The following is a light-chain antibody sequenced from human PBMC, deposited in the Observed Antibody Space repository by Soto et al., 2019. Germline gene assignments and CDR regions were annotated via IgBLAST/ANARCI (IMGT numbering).Light chain of an antibody. CDR3: CSYVTTPEI. CDR1: SSDVDDYRY. V-gene: IGLV2-11*01. CDR2: DGN. Sequence: QSALAQPRSVSGSPGQLLTISCTGTSSDVDDYRYVSWYQQYPGKAPKLVIYDGNKRPSGVPDRFSGSNSGNTASLTISGLQAEDEADYYCCSYVTTPEIFGTGTKVTLL. J-gene: IGLJ1*01.